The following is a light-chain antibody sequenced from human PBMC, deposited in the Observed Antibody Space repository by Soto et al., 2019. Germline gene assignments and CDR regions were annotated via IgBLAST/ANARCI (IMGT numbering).Light chain of an antibody. CDR2: GAS. V-gene: IGKV3-20*01. CDR3: QQYGSSPLLT. Sequence: EIVLTQSPGTLSLSPGERATLSCRASQSVSSCYLAWYQQKPGQAPRLLIYGASSRATGIPDRFSGSGSGTDFTLTISRLEPEDFAVYYCQQYGSSPLLTFGGGTKVEIK. J-gene: IGKJ4*01. CDR1: QSVSSCY.